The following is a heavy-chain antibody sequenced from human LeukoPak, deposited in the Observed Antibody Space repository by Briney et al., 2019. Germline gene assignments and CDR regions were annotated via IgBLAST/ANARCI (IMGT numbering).Heavy chain of an antibody. V-gene: IGHV3-21*01. D-gene: IGHD4-23*01. J-gene: IGHJ4*02. CDR3: ARDMSRDYGGSIDY. CDR2: ISSSISYI. Sequence: PGGSLRLSCAASGFTFSSYSMNWVRQAPRKGLEWVSSISSSISYIYYADSVKGRFTISRDNDKNSLYLQMNSLRAEDTAVYYCARDMSRDYGGSIDYWGQGTLVTVSS. CDR1: GFTFSSYS.